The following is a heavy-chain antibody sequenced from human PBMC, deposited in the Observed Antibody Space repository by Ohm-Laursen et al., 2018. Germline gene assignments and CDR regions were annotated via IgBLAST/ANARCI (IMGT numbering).Heavy chain of an antibody. J-gene: IGHJ5*02. V-gene: IGHV3-49*03. D-gene: IGHD3-22*01. Sequence: RSLRLSCAASGFTFGDYAMSWFRQAPGKGLEWVGFIRSKAYGGTTEYAASVKGRFTISRDDSKSIAYLQMNSLKTEDTAVYYCTIVGDYYDSSGSNWFDPWGQGTLVTVSS. CDR3: TIVGDYYDSSGSNWFDP. CDR2: IRSKAYGGTT. CDR1: GFTFGDYA.